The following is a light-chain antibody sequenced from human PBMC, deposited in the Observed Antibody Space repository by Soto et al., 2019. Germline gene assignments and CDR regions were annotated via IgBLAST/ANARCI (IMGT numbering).Light chain of an antibody. V-gene: IGLV1-44*01. CDR3: AAWDDRLNGFV. CDR2: ADN. CDR1: SSNIGSNY. J-gene: IGLJ1*01. Sequence: QSALTQPPSASGTPGQRVSISCSGSSSNIGSNYVQWHQQLPGTAPNLLIYADNQRPSGVPDRFSGSKSGTSASLAITGLQSGDEADYYCAAWDDRLNGFVLGTRTQVTVL.